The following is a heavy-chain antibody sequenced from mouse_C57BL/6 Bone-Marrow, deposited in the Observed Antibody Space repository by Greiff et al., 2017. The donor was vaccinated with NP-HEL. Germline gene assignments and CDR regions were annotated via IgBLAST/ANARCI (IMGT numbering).Heavy chain of an antibody. CDR3: ARERASYYGSSYWYFDV. Sequence: QVQLKQPGAELVMPGASVKLSCKASGYTFTSYWMHWVKQRPGQGLEWIGEIDPSDSYTNYNQKFKGKSTLTVDKSSSTAYMQLSSLTSEDSAVYYCARERASYYGSSYWYFDVWGTGTTVTVSS. CDR2: IDPSDSYT. CDR1: GYTFTSYW. V-gene: IGHV1-69*01. J-gene: IGHJ1*03. D-gene: IGHD1-1*01.